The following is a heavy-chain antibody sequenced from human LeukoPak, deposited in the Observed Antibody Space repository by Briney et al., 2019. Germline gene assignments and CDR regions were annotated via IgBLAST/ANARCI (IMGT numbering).Heavy chain of an antibody. V-gene: IGHV3-48*03. CDR1: GFTFSSYE. D-gene: IGHD3-9*01. CDR3: ARWTTGYYLDGMDV. Sequence: GGSLRLSCAASGFTFSSYEMNWVRQAPGKGLEWVSYISSSGSTIYYADSVKGRFTISRDNAKNSLYLQMNSLRAEDTAVYYCARWTTGYYLDGMDVWGQGTTVTVSS. CDR2: ISSSGSTI. J-gene: IGHJ6*02.